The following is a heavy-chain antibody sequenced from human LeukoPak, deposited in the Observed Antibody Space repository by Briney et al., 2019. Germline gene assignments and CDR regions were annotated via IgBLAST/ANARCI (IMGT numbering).Heavy chain of an antibody. CDR2: INTNTGNP. V-gene: IGHV7-4-1*02. CDR3: ARNNADGEGRFSY. J-gene: IGHJ4*02. CDR1: GYRFTNYA. Sequence: ASVKVSCKASGYRFTNYAMNWVRQAPGQGLEWMGWINTNTGNPTYAQGFTGRFVFSLDTSVSTAYLQISSLEAEGSAVYYCARNNADGEGRFSYWGQGTLVTVSS. D-gene: IGHD3-10*01.